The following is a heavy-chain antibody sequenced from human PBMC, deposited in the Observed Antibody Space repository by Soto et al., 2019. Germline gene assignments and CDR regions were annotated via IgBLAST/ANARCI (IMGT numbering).Heavy chain of an antibody. CDR3: ARGQYVDERTTPGYYYYYYGMDV. D-gene: IGHD3-9*01. Sequence: GASVKVSCKASGYTFTSYGISWVRQAPGQGLEWMGWISAYNGNTNYAQKLQGRVTMTTDTSTSTAYMELRSLRSDDTAVYYCARGQYVDERTTPGYYYYYYGMDVWGQGTTVTVS. J-gene: IGHJ6*02. CDR1: GYTFTSYG. V-gene: IGHV1-18*01. CDR2: ISAYNGNT.